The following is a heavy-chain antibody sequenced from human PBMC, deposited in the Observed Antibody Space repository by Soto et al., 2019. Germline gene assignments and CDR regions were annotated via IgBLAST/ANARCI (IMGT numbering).Heavy chain of an antibody. Sequence: ASVKVSCKASGYTFTSYDINWVRQATGQGLEWMGWMNPNSGNTGYAQKFQGRVTMTRNTSISTAYMELSSLRSEDTAVYYCARDTRLDYGDPRRGGLDYWGQGTLVTVSS. V-gene: IGHV1-8*01. CDR3: ARDTRLDYGDPRRGGLDY. CDR1: GYTFTSYD. D-gene: IGHD4-17*01. CDR2: MNPNSGNT. J-gene: IGHJ4*02.